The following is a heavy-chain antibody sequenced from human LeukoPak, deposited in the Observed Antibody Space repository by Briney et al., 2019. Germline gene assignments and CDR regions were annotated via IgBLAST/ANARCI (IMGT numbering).Heavy chain of an antibody. Sequence: SETLSLTCTVSGGSISSYYWSWIRQPPGKGLEWIGYIYYSGSTNYNPSLKSRVTISIDTSKNQFSLKLSSVTAADTAVYYCARLGYYYDSSTYWGQGTLVTVSS. CDR1: GGSISSYY. V-gene: IGHV4-59*08. CDR3: ARLGYYYDSSTY. J-gene: IGHJ4*02. D-gene: IGHD3-22*01. CDR2: IYYSGST.